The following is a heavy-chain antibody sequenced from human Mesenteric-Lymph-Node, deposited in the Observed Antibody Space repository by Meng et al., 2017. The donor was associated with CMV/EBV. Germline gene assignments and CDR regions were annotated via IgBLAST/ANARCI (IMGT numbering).Heavy chain of an antibody. CDR3: VRDVRPGGADV. J-gene: IGHJ6*02. V-gene: IGHV3-53*01. Sequence: GGSLRLSCAASGFTVNSKYMSWVRQAPGKGLEWVSVIYTDGSTYYADSVKGRFTISRDNFKNTLYLQMNSLRVEDTAVYFCVRDVRPGGADVWGQGTTVTVSS. CDR1: GFTVNSKY. CDR2: IYTDGST. D-gene: IGHD3-10*01.